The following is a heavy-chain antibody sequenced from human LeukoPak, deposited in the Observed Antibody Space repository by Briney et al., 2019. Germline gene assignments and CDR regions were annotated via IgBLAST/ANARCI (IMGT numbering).Heavy chain of an antibody. CDR3: ARAGTTDAFDI. J-gene: IGHJ3*02. V-gene: IGHV1-2*02. D-gene: IGHD1-7*01. CDR1: GYTFTGYY. Sequence: AASVKVSCKASGYTFTGYYMHWVRQAPGQGLEWMGWINPNSGGTNCAQKFQGRVTMTRDTSISTAYMELSRLRSDDTAVYYCARAGTTDAFDIWGQGTMVTVSS. CDR2: INPNSGGT.